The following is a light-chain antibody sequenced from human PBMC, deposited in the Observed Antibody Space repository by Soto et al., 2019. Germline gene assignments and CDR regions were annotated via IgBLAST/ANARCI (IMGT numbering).Light chain of an antibody. V-gene: IGKV3-20*01. CDR3: QQYGSSPRT. J-gene: IGKJ1*01. Sequence: EIVLTQSPGALSLSPGERATLSCGASQSVSSSYLAWYQQKPGQAPRLIIYGASTRANGIPDRFSGSGSGKDFTLTISRLEPEDFAVYYCQQYGSSPRTFGQGTKVEIK. CDR2: GAS. CDR1: QSVSSSY.